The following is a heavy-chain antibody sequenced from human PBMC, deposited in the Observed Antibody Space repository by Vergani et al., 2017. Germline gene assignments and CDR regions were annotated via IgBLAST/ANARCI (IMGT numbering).Heavy chain of an antibody. V-gene: IGHV3-7*01. CDR3: ARAPGGNYYDSSGYYYYYGMDV. CDR2: IKQDGSEK. CDR1: GFTFSSYW. Sequence: EVQLVESGGGLVQPGGSLRLSCAASGFTFSSYWMSWVRQAPGKGLEWVANIKQDGSEKYYVDYVKGRFTISRDNAKNSLYLQMNSLRAEDTAVYYCARAPGGNYYDSSGYYYYYGMDVWGQGTTVTVSS. J-gene: IGHJ6*02. D-gene: IGHD3-22*01.